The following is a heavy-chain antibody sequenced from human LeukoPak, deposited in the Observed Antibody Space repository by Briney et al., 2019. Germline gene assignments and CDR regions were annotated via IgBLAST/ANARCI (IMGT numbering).Heavy chain of an antibody. CDR2: IYYSGST. V-gene: IGHV4-59*01. J-gene: IGHJ3*02. CDR3: ARGIRYSYGYEGDAFDI. CDR1: GGSISSYY. D-gene: IGHD5-18*01. Sequence: SETLSLTCTVSGGSISSYYWSWIRQPPGKGLEWIGYIYYSGSTNYNPSLKSRVTISVDTSKNQFSLKLSSVTAADTAVYYCARGIRYSYGYEGDAFDIWGQGTLVTVSS.